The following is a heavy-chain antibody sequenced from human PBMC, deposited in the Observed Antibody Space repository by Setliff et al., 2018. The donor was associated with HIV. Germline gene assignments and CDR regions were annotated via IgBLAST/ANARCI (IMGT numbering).Heavy chain of an antibody. Sequence: SETLSLTCAASGYSISSDYYWGWIRQPPGKGLEWIGSIYHSGNTYYNPSLKSRVTISVDASKSQFSLKVSSVTAADTAVYYCARGRFTYYYDSSGYYYWGRGTLVTVSS. J-gene: IGHJ4*02. D-gene: IGHD3-22*01. V-gene: IGHV4-38-2*01. CDR2: IYHSGNT. CDR1: GYSISSDYY. CDR3: ARGRFTYYYDSSGYYY.